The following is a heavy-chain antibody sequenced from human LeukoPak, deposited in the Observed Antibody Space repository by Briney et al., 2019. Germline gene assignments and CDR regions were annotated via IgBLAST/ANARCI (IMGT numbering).Heavy chain of an antibody. J-gene: IGHJ4*02. CDR2: ISPNGGTK. D-gene: IGHD6-19*01. CDR3: SKLAVASADS. CDR1: GFSFSDYE. Sequence: GGSLRLSCAASGFSFSDYEMNCVRQSPAKGLEWVSNISPNGGTKYYAGSVKGRFTISRDNAKNSLYLQMNSLRAEDTGVYFCSKLAVASADSWGQGTLVTVSS. V-gene: IGHV3-48*03.